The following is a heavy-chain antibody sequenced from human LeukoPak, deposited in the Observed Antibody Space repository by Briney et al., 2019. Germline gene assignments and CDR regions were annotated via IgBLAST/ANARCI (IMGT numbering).Heavy chain of an antibody. J-gene: IGHJ5*02. CDR3: ARDLGAGTKNNWFDP. Sequence: ASVKVSCKASGGTFRSYAISWVRQATGQGLEWMGWMNPNSGNTGYAQKFQGRVTMTRNTSISTAYMELSRLRSDDTAVYYCARDLGAGTKNNWFDPWGQGTLVTVSS. V-gene: IGHV1-8*02. D-gene: IGHD1-26*01. CDR1: GGTFRSYA. CDR2: MNPNSGNT.